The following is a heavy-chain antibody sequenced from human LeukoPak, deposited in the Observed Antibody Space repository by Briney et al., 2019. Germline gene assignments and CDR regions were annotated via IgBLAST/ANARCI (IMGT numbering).Heavy chain of an antibody. CDR2: IRYDGSNK. D-gene: IGHD3-10*01. Sequence: GGSLRLSCAASGFTFSSYAMHWVRQAPGKGLEWVAFIRYDGSNKYYADSVKGRFTISRDNSKNTLYLQMNSLRAEDTAVYYCARVRNTPTYYYGSGSYSHDAFDIWGQGTMVTVSS. V-gene: IGHV3-30*02. J-gene: IGHJ3*02. CDR1: GFTFSSYA. CDR3: ARVRNTPTYYYGSGSYSHDAFDI.